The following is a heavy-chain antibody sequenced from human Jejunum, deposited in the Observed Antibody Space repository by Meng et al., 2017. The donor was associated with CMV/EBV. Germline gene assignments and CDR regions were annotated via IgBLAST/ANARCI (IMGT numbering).Heavy chain of an antibody. V-gene: IGHV1-69*01. J-gene: IGHJ4*02. CDR3: ARDDEAH. CDR1: GGAFRNFA. CDR2: IVPMVSRP. Sequence: AEVKKPGSSVKVSCKTSGGAFRNFAINWVRQAPGQGLEWMGGIVPMVSRPNYAQKLRGRVTITADESTSTTYMELTSLTSDDTAVYYCARDDEAHWGQGTLVTVSS.